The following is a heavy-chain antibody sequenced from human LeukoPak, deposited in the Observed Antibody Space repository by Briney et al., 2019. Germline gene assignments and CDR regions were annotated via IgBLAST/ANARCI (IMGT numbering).Heavy chain of an antibody. CDR2: ISYDGSNK. CDR3: ARVWRPTTVTTHFDY. D-gene: IGHD4-17*01. Sequence: GGSLRLSCAASGFTFSSYAMHWVRQAPGKGLEWVAVISYDGSNKYYADSVKGRFTISRDNSKNTLYLQMNSLRAENTAVYYCARVWRPTTVTTHFDYWGQGTLVTVSS. J-gene: IGHJ4*02. V-gene: IGHV3-30-3*01. CDR1: GFTFSSYA.